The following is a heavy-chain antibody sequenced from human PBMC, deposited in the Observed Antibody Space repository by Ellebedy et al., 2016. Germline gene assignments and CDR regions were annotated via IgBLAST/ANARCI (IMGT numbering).Heavy chain of an antibody. CDR3: ARGAHSGYDRLFDY. CDR1: GFTLNNYA. Sequence: GESLKISXTASGFTLNNYAMNWVRQPPGKGLEWVAVISRDGSNKFYADSVKGRFTISRDNSKNTLFLQMNSLRAEDTAVYYCARGAHSGYDRLFDYWGQGSLVTVSS. V-gene: IGHV3-30-3*01. J-gene: IGHJ4*02. D-gene: IGHD5-12*01. CDR2: ISRDGSNK.